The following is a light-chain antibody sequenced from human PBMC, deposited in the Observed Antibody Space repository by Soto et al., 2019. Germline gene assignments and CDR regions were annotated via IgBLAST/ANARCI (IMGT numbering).Light chain of an antibody. J-gene: IGKJ5*01. V-gene: IGKV1-39*01. CDR1: QSISRN. Sequence: DIQMTQYPSSLSASVGDRVTITCRASQSISRNLNWYQHKPGKAPKLLIYAASNLQNGVPSRFRGGVSGTEFTLSINSLQPEDFGTYYCPQSFTTASITFGQGTRLEIK. CDR3: PQSFTTASIT. CDR2: AAS.